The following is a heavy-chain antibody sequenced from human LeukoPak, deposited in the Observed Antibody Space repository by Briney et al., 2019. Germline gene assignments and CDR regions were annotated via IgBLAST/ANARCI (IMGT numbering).Heavy chain of an antibody. CDR2: ISYDGSNK. V-gene: IGHV3-30*03. Sequence: PGRSLRLSCAASGFTFSSYGMHWVRQAPGKGLEWVAVISYDGSNKYYADSVKGRFTISRDNSKNTLHLQMNSLRAEDTAVYYCAREGGYSYGPENYYYMDVWGKGTTVTVSS. J-gene: IGHJ6*03. D-gene: IGHD5-18*01. CDR3: AREGGYSYGPENYYYMDV. CDR1: GFTFSSYG.